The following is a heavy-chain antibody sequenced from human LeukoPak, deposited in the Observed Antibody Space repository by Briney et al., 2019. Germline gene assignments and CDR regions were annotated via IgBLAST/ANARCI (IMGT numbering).Heavy chain of an antibody. Sequence: GMSLRLSCAASGFTFSSYAMHWVRQAPGKGLEWVAVISYDGSNKYYADSVKGRFTISRDNSKNTLYLQMNSLRAENTAVYYCARDAAFYGSGSYYFQWGQGTLVTVSS. V-gene: IGHV3-30-3*01. CDR1: GFTFSSYA. CDR2: ISYDGSNK. D-gene: IGHD3-10*01. CDR3: ARDAAFYGSGSYYFQ. J-gene: IGHJ4*02.